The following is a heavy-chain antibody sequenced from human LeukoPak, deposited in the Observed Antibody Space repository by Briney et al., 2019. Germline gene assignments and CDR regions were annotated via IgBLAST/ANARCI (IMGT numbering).Heavy chain of an antibody. Sequence: GGSLRLSCAASGFTFSSYAMSWVRQAPGKGLEWVSAISGSGGSTYYADSVKGRFTISRDNAKNSLYLQMNSLRAEDTAIYYCARENMYDSSDYYGWSGYYDHWGQGTLVTVSS. CDR1: GFTFSSYA. CDR2: ISGSGGST. CDR3: ARENMYDSSDYYGWSGYYDH. J-gene: IGHJ4*02. D-gene: IGHD3-22*01. V-gene: IGHV3-23*01.